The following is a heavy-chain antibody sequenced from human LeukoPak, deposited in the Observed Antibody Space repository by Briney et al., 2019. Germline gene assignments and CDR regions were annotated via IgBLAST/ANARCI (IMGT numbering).Heavy chain of an antibody. CDR2: IYSGGTT. D-gene: IGHD3-10*01. V-gene: IGHV3-53*01. Sequence: GGSLRLSCAASGFTVSSNYMSWVRQAPGKGLEWVSVIYSGGTTSYADSVKGRFTISRDNTKNMLYLQMNSLRAEDTAVYYCAINYYGSGSYYHYWGQGTLVTVSS. J-gene: IGHJ4*02. CDR3: AINYYGSGSYYHY. CDR1: GFTVSSNY.